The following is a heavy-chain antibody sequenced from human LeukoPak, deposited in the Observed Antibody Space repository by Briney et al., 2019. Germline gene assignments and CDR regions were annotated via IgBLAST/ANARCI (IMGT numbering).Heavy chain of an antibody. V-gene: IGHV1-18*01. J-gene: IGHJ4*02. CDR3: AGGHYDILTGYPYYFDY. D-gene: IGHD3-9*01. CDR2: ISAYNGNT. Sequence: ASVKVSCKASGYTFTSYGISWVRQAPGQGLEWMGWISAYNGNTNYAQKLQGRVTMTTDTSTSTAYMELRSLRSDDTAVYYCAGGHYDILTGYPYYFDYWGQGTLVTVSS. CDR1: GYTFTSYG.